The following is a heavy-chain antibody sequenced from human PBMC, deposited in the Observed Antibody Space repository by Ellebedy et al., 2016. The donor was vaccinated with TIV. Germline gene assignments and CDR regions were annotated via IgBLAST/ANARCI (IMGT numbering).Heavy chain of an antibody. CDR1: GGSISSYY. Sequence: MPSETLSLTCTVSGGSISSYYWSWIRQPPGKGLEWSGYSYYSCRTNYKPSLESRVTISVVTSNNQFSLNLNSLTAADTAVYYRARAKAGSYEPSFDYWGQGTLVTVSS. J-gene: IGHJ4*02. CDR3: ARAKAGSYEPSFDY. V-gene: IGHV4-59*01. D-gene: IGHD3-10*01. CDR2: SYYSCRT.